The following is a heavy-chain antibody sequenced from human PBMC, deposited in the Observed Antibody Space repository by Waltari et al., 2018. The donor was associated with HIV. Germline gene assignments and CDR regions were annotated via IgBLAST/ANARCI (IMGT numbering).Heavy chain of an antibody. V-gene: IGHV3-20*04. CDR3: ARDYGSGSYYNY. CDR2: INWNGGST. CDR1: GVNFAEYG. Sequence: EVQLVESGGGVVRPGGSLRLSCVASGVNFAEYGMSWGRQAPGKGLEWVSGINWNGGSTGYADSVKGRFSISRDNAKNSLYLQMNSLRAEDTALYYCARDYGSGSYYNYWGQGTLVTVSS. D-gene: IGHD3-10*01. J-gene: IGHJ4*02.